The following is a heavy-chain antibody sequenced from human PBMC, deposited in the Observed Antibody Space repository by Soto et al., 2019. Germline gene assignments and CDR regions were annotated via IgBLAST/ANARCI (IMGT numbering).Heavy chain of an antibody. CDR3: TRYGIPLVPFFAP. CDR1: GFTFSNYG. V-gene: IGHV3-33*01. J-gene: IGHJ5*02. Sequence: QVQLVESGGGVVQPGRSLRLSCAASGFTFSNYGMHWVRQAPDKGLGWVAVFWLDEENIYYAESVKGRFTISRDNSTRTVYRPMNSLRAEDTAVYYCTRYGIPLVPFFAPWGQGTLVIVSS. CDR2: FWLDEENI. D-gene: IGHD6-6*01.